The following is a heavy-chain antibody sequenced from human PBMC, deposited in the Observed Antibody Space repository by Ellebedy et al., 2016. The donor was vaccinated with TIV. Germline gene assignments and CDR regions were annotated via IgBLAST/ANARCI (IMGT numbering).Heavy chain of an antibody. CDR2: VSYDGNNK. CDR1: GFTFANYA. D-gene: IGHD4-23*01. Sequence: GESLKISCAVSGFTFANYALHWVRQAPGKGLEWVAFVSYDGNNKGYADSVKGRFSVSRDNSKNTAYLEMNTLRVEDTGVYYCARDRPPLTVAYYFDYWGQGTLVTVSS. V-gene: IGHV3-30-3*01. J-gene: IGHJ4*02. CDR3: ARDRPPLTVAYYFDY.